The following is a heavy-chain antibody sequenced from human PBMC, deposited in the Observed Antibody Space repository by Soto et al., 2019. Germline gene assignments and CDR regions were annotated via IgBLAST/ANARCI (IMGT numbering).Heavy chain of an antibody. CDR1: GGTFSSYA. V-gene: IGHV1-69*12. CDR2: IIPIFGTA. Sequence: QVQLVQSGAEVKKPGSSVKVSCKASGGTFSSYAISWVRQAPGQGLEWMGGIIPIFGTANYAQKFQGRVTITADESTRQPYREPGRMRAEATGVCYCAREEGSGWSGFDYWGQGTLVTVSS. D-gene: IGHD6-13*01. J-gene: IGHJ4*02. CDR3: AREEGSGWSGFDY.